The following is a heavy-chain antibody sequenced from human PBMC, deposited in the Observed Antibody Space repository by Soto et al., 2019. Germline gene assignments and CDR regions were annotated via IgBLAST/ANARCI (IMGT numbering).Heavy chain of an antibody. D-gene: IGHD1-1*01. CDR3: ATWHEREHAFDV. CDR2: LYDVDGS. V-gene: IGHV3-53*01. CDR1: GLTISGKKY. J-gene: IGHJ3*01. Sequence: DVQLVESGGGLIQPGESLRLSCAAFGLTISGKKYVAWVRQAPGKGLEWVSALYDVDGSFYADSVTGRFTTSSDSSKTNVYLQMNALRPDDPAVYYCATWHEREHAFDVWGQGTTVTISS.